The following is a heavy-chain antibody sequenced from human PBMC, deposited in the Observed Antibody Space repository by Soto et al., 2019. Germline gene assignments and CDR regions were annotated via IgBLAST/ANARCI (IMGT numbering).Heavy chain of an antibody. CDR3: AKDAKKIYCSSTSCYTYYFDY. Sequence: PGGSLRLSCAASGFTFSSYAMSWVRQAPGKGLEWVAVISYDGSNKYYADSVKGRFTISRDNSKNTLYLQMNSLRAEDTAVYYCAKDAKKIYCSSTSCYTYYFDYWGQGTLVTVSS. D-gene: IGHD2-2*02. CDR1: GFTFSSYA. CDR2: ISYDGSNK. V-gene: IGHV3-30*18. J-gene: IGHJ4*02.